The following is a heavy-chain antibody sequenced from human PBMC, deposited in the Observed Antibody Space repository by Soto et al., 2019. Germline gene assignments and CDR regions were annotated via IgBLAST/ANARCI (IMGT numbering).Heavy chain of an antibody. CDR1: GFTFSSYS. D-gene: IGHD3-3*01. Sequence: GGSLRLSCAASGFTFSSYSMNWVRQAPGKGLEWVSYISSSSSTIYYADSVKGRFTISRDNAKNSLYLQMNSLRDEDTAVYYCARDPYEFWSGTTHYYYYGMDVWGQGTTVTVSS. V-gene: IGHV3-48*02. J-gene: IGHJ6*02. CDR3: ARDPYEFWSGTTHYYYYGMDV. CDR2: ISSSSSTI.